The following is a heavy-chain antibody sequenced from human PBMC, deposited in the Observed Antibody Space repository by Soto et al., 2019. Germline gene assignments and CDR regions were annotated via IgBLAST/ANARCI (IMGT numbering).Heavy chain of an antibody. Sequence: QVQLVQSGAEVKKPGASVKVSCKASGYTFTSYYMHWVRQAPGQGLEWMGIINPSGDSTSYAQKFQSRVTMSRDTSTSTVDMGLSSLRSEDTAMYYCARYAPHYAILARHPPSYCFPYWGHGTLVTVSS. CDR1: GYTFTSYY. CDR2: INPSGDST. D-gene: IGHD3-9*01. CDR3: ARYAPHYAILARHPPSYCFPY. V-gene: IGHV1-46*03. J-gene: IGHJ4*01.